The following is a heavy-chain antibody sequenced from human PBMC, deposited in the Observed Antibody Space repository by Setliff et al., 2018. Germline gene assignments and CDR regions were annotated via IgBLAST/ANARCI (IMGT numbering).Heavy chain of an antibody. CDR1: GFTFSTYR. V-gene: IGHV3-21*04. Sequence: PGGSLRLSCAASGFTFSTYRMHWVRQAPGKGLEWVASFSSRNDYIYHADSVKGRFTISRDDSKNTLYLQMNSLTVDDTAVYYCARTCSGSGCYAGLESWGQGTPVTVSS. J-gene: IGHJ4*02. D-gene: IGHD2-15*01. CDR2: FSSRNDYI. CDR3: ARTCSGSGCYAGLES.